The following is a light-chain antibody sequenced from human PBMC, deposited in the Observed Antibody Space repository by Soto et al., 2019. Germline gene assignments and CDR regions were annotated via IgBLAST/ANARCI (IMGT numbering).Light chain of an antibody. CDR3: QQRSNWPGFT. CDR1: QSVSSY. Sequence: EIVLTQSPATLSLSPGERATLSCRASQSVSSYLAWYQQKPGQAPRLLIYDASNRATGIPARFSGSGSGTDFPLTIRSLEPEDFAVYYCQQRSNWPGFTFGPGTKVDIK. J-gene: IGKJ3*01. V-gene: IGKV3-11*01. CDR2: DAS.